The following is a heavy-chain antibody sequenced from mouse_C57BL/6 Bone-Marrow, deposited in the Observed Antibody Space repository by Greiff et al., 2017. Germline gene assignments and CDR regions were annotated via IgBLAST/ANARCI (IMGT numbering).Heavy chain of an antibody. CDR1: GYTFTSYW. D-gene: IGHD3-1*01. CDR3: ARSGPRGRSFDY. V-gene: IGHV1-55*01. J-gene: IGHJ2*01. Sequence: VQLQQSGAELVKPGASVKMSCKASGYTFTSYWITWVKQRPGQGLEWIGDIYPTSGRTNYNEKFKSKAILTVDTSSNTAYMQHSSLTCEDSAVFYCARSGPRGRSFDYWGQGTTLTVSS. CDR2: IYPTSGRT.